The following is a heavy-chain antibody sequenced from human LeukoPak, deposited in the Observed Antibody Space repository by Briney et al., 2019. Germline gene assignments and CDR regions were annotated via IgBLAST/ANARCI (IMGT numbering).Heavy chain of an antibody. CDR1: GGSISSSNW. V-gene: IGHV4-4*02. CDR3: TRDAYRTYQNWSDP. Sequence: SETLSLTCAVSGGSISSSNWWSWVRQPPGKGLEWIGEIYHSGSTYYNPSLKSRVTISVDTSKNQFSLKLSSVTAADTAVYYCTRDAYRTYQNWSDPGGREIRAPVP. CDR2: IYHSGST. D-gene: IGHD4-11*01. J-gene: IGHJ5*02.